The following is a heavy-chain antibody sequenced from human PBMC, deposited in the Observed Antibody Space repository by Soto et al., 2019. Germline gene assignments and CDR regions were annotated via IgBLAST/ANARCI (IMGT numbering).Heavy chain of an antibody. Sequence: GGSLRLSCAASGFTFSSYAMSWVRQAPGKGLEWVSAISTSGGTTYYADSVKGRFTISRDNSKNTLYLQMNGLRAEDTAVYYCATSPIAVAGTTYYFDYWGQRPLVTVSS. CDR2: ISTSGGTT. J-gene: IGHJ4*02. CDR3: ATSPIAVAGTTYYFDY. D-gene: IGHD6-19*01. V-gene: IGHV3-23*01. CDR1: GFTFSSYA.